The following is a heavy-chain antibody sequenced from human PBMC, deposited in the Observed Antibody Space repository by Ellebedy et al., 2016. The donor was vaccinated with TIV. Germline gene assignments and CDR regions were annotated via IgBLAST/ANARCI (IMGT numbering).Heavy chain of an antibody. CDR2: LFHSGST. Sequence: SETLSLIXTVSGVSIRSSLYYWGWIRQPPGKGLEWVGSLFHSGSTYYNPSLKSRVTISDDTSKNQFSLRLTSVTAADTAVYYCATYRGAIDSFDIWGQGTLVTVSS. D-gene: IGHD3-10*01. CDR3: ATYRGAIDSFDI. CDR1: GVSIRSSLYY. V-gene: IGHV4-39*01. J-gene: IGHJ3*02.